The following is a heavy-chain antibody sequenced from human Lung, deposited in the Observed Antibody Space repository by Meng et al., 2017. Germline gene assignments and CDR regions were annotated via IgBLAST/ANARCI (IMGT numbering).Heavy chain of an antibody. Sequence: PGRAWPSGPPSLSWPLSVGSAGIGTHHWSWILQCPWMRLASIGYIFYNGSTDHNRTIKCQATISVDMSKNQFTLKMSFITAADRAVYDCTSVRIGGGWYSGDCFDPWGQGILVTVSS. CDR1: VGSAGIGTHH. V-gene: IGHV4-61*01. D-gene: IGHD6-19*01. CDR2: IFYNGST. J-gene: IGHJ5*02. CDR3: TSVRIGGGWYSGDCFDP.